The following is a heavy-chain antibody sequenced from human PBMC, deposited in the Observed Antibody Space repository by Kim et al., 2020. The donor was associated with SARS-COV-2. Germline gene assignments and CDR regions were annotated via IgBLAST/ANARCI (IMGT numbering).Heavy chain of an antibody. CDR1: GFTFTTYW. V-gene: IGHV3-7*01. Sequence: GGSLRLSCAASGFTFTTYWITWVRQAPGKGLEWVANLNQDGGARNYVDSVKGRFTISRDNTKNSLYLQMNNVRAEDTALYYCARWSFGMDVWGQGTTVIVSS. J-gene: IGHJ6*02. D-gene: IGHD3-16*02. CDR2: LNQDGGAR. CDR3: ARWSFGMDV.